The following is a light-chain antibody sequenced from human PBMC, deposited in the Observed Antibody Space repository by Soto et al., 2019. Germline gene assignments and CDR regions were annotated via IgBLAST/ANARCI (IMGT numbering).Light chain of an antibody. J-gene: IGKJ1*01. CDR2: LGS. CDR1: QSLLHSNGYNY. Sequence: DLVMTQSPLSLPVTPGEPASISCRYSQSLLHSNGYNYLDWYLQKPGQSPQLLIYLGSNRASGVPDRFSGSGSGTDFTLKISRVEAEDVGVYYCMQALQTPRTFGQGTKVEIK. CDR3: MQALQTPRT. V-gene: IGKV2-28*01.